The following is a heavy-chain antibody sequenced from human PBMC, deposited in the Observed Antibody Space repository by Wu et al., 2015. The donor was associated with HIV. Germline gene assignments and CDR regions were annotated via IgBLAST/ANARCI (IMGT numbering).Heavy chain of an antibody. V-gene: IGHV1-8*01. CDR1: GYTFTSYD. J-gene: IGHJ3*02. CDR3: ARGGDSSGYYPFAFDI. CDR2: MNPNSGNT. D-gene: IGHD3-22*01. Sequence: QVQLVQSGAEVKKPGASVKVSCKASGYTFTSYDINWVRQATGQGLEWMGWMNPNSGNTGYAQKFQGRVTMTRNTSISTAYMELSSLRSEDTAVYYCARGGDSSGYYPFAFDIWGQGTMVTVSS.